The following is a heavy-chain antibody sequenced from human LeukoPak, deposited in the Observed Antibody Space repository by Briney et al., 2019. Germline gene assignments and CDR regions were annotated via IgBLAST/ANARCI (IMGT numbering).Heavy chain of an antibody. J-gene: IGHJ4*02. Sequence: PSETLSLTCAVSGDSISNYYWSWIRQPPGKGLEWIGYIYYSGSTNYNPSLKSRVTISVDTSKNQFSLKLSSVTAADTAVYYCXXXVVAAAGTVDYWGQGALVIVSS. D-gene: IGHD6-13*01. CDR1: GDSISNYY. CDR2: IYYSGST. CDR3: XXXVVAAAGTVDY. V-gene: IGHV4-59*01.